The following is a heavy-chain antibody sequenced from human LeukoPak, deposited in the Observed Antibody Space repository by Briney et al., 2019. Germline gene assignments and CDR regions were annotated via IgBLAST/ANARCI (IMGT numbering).Heavy chain of an antibody. J-gene: IGHJ4*02. CDR2: ISSSSGYI. D-gene: IGHD1-26*01. V-gene: IGHV3-21*01. Sequence: PGGSLRLSCVASGFTFSIYNMNWVRQTPGKGLEWVSLISSSSGYIYYTDSVKGRFTISRDNAKNSLYLQMNSLRAEDSAVYYCTRGSEWEPLYYFDYWGQGSLVTVSS. CDR1: GFTFSIYN. CDR3: TRGSEWEPLYYFDY.